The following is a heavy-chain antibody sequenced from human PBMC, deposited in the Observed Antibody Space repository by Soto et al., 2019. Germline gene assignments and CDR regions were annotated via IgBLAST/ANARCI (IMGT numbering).Heavy chain of an antibody. Sequence: SATLSLPCTVSGGSVSSGSYYWSWIRQPPGKGLEWIGYIYYSGSTNYNPSLKSRVTISVDTSKNQFSLKLSSVTAADTAVYYCASSASGYYFLFDYWGQGTLVTVSS. CDR2: IYYSGST. V-gene: IGHV4-61*01. CDR1: GGSVSSGSYY. J-gene: IGHJ4*02. D-gene: IGHD3-22*01. CDR3: ASSASGYYFLFDY.